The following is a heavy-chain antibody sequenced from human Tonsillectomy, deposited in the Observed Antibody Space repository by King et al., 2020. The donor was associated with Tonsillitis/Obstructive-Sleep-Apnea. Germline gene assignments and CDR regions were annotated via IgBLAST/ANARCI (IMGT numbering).Heavy chain of an antibody. CDR1: GGSISSYY. D-gene: IGHD1-26*01. V-gene: IGHV4-59*08. CDR2: IYYSGST. CDR3: ARHGMSGSYSYWYFDL. J-gene: IGHJ2*01. Sequence: QLQESGPGLVKPSETLSLTCTVSGGSISSYYWSWIRQPPGKGLEWIGYIYYSGSTNYNPSLKSRVTISVDTSKNQFSLKLSSVTAADTAVYYCARHGMSGSYSYWYFDLWGRGTLVTVSS.